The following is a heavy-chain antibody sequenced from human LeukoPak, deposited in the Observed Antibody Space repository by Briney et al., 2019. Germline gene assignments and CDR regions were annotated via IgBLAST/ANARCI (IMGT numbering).Heavy chain of an antibody. Sequence: GRSLRLSCVASGLTFSSYEMNWVRQAPGKGLEWVSYIRSTGSIIFYADSVKGRFTISRDNAKNSLYLQMNSLRAEDTTLYYCARVNDYGGNDDAFDIWGQGTMVTVSS. CDR1: GLTFSSYE. CDR2: IRSTGSII. V-gene: IGHV3-48*03. CDR3: ARVNDYGGNDDAFDI. D-gene: IGHD4-23*01. J-gene: IGHJ3*02.